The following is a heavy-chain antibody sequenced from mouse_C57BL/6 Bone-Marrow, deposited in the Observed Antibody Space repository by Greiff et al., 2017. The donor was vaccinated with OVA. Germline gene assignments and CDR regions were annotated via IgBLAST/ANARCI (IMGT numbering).Heavy chain of an antibody. D-gene: IGHD1-1*01. Sequence: QVQLQQSGAELVKPGASVKISCKASGYTFTDYYINWVKQRPGQGLEWIGKIGPGSGSTYYNEKFKGKATLTADKSSSTAYMQLSSLTSEDSAVYVCTREAPDDYGSGRAWFAYWGQGTLVTVSA. CDR1: GYTFTDYY. J-gene: IGHJ3*01. CDR3: TREAPDDYGSGRAWFAY. CDR2: IGPGSGST. V-gene: IGHV1-77*01.